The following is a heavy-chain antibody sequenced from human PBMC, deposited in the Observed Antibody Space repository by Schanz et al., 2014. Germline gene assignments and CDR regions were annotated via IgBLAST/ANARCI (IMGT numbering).Heavy chain of an antibody. V-gene: IGHV3-30*19. Sequence: QVQLVESGGDVVQPGRSLRLSCAASGFTFSSYGMHWVRQAPGKGLEWVAVISYDGTNKYYVDSVKGRFTISRDNSKNTVYLLMNSLRVEDTAVYYCARVVAAAPQGCNYWGRGTLVTVSS. CDR1: GFTFSSYG. D-gene: IGHD2-15*01. CDR3: ARVVAAAPQGCNY. CDR2: ISYDGTNK. J-gene: IGHJ4*02.